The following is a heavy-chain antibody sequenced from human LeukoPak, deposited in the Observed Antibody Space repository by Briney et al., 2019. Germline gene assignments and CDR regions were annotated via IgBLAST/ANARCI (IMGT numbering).Heavy chain of an antibody. CDR3: ARDRYSTLGDMVRRAFDP. CDR1: GFTFSSYE. D-gene: IGHD3-10*01. J-gene: IGHJ5*02. V-gene: IGHV3-48*03. CDR2: ISSSGSTI. Sequence: GGSLRLSCAASGFTFSSYEMNWVRQAPGKGLEWVSYISSSGSTIYYADSVKGRFTISRDNAKNSLYLQMNSLRAEDTAVYYCARDRYSTLGDMVRRAFDPWGQGTLVTVSS.